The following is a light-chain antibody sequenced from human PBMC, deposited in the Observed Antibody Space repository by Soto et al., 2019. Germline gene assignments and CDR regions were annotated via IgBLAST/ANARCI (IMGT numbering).Light chain of an antibody. CDR3: SSYAGSNGVV. J-gene: IGLJ2*01. CDR1: SSDVGGYNY. Sequence: QSALTQPPSASGSPGQSVTISCTGTSSDVGGYNYVSWYQQHPGKAPKLMIYEVSKRPSGVPDRFSGSKSGNTASLTVSGLQAEDDDDYYCSSYAGSNGVVFGGGTQLTVL. V-gene: IGLV2-8*01. CDR2: EVS.